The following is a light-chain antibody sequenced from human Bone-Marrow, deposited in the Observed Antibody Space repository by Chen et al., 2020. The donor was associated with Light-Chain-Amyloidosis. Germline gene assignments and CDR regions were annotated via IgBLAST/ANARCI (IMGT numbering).Light chain of an antibody. CDR1: SSDVGAYTY. Sequence: QSALTQPRSVSGSLGRSVTISCTGTSSDVGAYTYVSWYQPHPGKAPKLRIYDVNKRPSGVPDRFSGAQAGSKASLTISRLQADDESDYCCSSYAGTYTWVFGGGTKLTVL. CDR2: DVN. V-gene: IGLV2-11*01. J-gene: IGLJ3*02. CDR3: SSYAGTYTWV.